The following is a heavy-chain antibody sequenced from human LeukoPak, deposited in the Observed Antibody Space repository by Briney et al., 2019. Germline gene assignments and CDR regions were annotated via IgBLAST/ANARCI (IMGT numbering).Heavy chain of an antibody. CDR3: ARERDYYDSSGSTLRDFDY. CDR2: ISGYNGYT. V-gene: IGHV1-18*01. J-gene: IGHJ4*02. Sequence: ASVKVSCKTSGYTFTNYGISWVRQAPGQGLEWMGWISGYNGYTNYAQKLQGRVTMTTDTSTSTAYMELRSLRSDDTAVYYCARERDYYDSSGSTLRDFDYWGQGTLVTVSS. D-gene: IGHD3-22*01. CDR1: GYTFTNYG.